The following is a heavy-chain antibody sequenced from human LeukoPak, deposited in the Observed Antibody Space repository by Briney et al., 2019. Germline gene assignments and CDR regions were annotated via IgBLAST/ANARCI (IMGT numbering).Heavy chain of an antibody. CDR2: VSTSNRDT. CDR3: ARDRFLWGLGNWFDL. V-gene: IGHV1-18*01. J-gene: IGHJ5*02. Sequence: GASVNVSCKTSGYTFTNYGISWVRQAPGQGLEWMGWVSTSNRDTNYAPKFRGRVIMTIDTSTTTAYLEMRSLTSDDTAVYYCARDRFLWGLGNWFDLWGQGTLVTVTS. CDR1: GYTFTNYG. D-gene: IGHD3-3*01.